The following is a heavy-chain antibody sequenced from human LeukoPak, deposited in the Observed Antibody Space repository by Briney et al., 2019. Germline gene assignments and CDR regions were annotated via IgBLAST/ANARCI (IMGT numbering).Heavy chain of an antibody. Sequence: GGSLRLSCAASGFTFSSYSMNWVRQAPGKGLEWVSAISNNGGYTYYADSVQGRFTISRDNSKSTLCLQMNSLRAEDTAVYYCAKDKGWGYSAYDCYGMDVWGQGTTVTVSS. V-gene: IGHV3-23*01. CDR1: GFTFSSYS. J-gene: IGHJ6*02. CDR3: AKDKGWGYSAYDCYGMDV. D-gene: IGHD1-26*01. CDR2: ISNNGGYT.